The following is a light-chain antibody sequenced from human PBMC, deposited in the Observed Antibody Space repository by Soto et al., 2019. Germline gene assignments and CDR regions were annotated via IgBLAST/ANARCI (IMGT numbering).Light chain of an antibody. J-gene: IGLJ1*01. CDR2: RNN. V-gene: IGLV1-47*01. Sequence: QSVLTQPPSASGTPGQRVTISCSGSSSNIGSNYVYWYQHLTGTAPKLLIYRNNQRPSGVPDRFSGSKSGTSASLAISGLRSEDEADYSCATWDDSLSNYVFGPGTSSPS. CDR1: SSNIGSNY. CDR3: ATWDDSLSNYV.